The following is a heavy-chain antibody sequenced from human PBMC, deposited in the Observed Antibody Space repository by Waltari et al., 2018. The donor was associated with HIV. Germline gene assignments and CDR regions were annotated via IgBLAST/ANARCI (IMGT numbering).Heavy chain of an antibody. D-gene: IGHD3-10*01. CDR3: ATGVRYYGP. J-gene: IGHJ5*02. Sequence: AESGGRLIQSGGSLGLTCTASNFSVADKHVTWIRQAPGVSLEWVAVIYPDDTTHYADSVSGRFTISRAKSRTTVLLLMNGLFVDDTATYFCATGVRYYGPWGQGTRVTVSS. V-gene: IGHV3-53*01. CDR2: IYPDDTT. CDR1: NFSVADKH.